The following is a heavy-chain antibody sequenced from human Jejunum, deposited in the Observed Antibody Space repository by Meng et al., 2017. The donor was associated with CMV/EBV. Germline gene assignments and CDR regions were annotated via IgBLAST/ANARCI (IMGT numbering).Heavy chain of an antibody. V-gene: IGHV4-59*01. J-gene: IGHJ4*02. CDR3: ARDLGTGLVDY. CDR2: VYYSGTT. Sequence: CHVSGVSISSYYWSWIRQSPGEGLEYIVYVYYSGTTKYNPSLKSRVTISIDTSKNHFSLTLTSVTAADTAIYYCARDLGTGLVDYWGQGTLVTVSS. CDR1: GVSISSYY. D-gene: IGHD1-1*01.